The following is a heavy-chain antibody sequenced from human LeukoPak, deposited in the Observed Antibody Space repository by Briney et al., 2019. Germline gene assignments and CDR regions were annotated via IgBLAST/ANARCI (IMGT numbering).Heavy chain of an antibody. CDR1: GGSIRSSYYY. J-gene: IGHJ5*02. CDR3: VRHVQSPSFDP. V-gene: IGHV4-39*01. D-gene: IGHD4-11*01. Sequence: SETLSLTCTVSGGSIRSSYYYWAWVRQPPGTGLEWIGSIYYNGNTYYNPSLKSRVTISAVTSTNHFSLKLTSVTAADTAVYFCVRHVQSPSFDPWGQGTLVTVSS. CDR2: IYYNGNT.